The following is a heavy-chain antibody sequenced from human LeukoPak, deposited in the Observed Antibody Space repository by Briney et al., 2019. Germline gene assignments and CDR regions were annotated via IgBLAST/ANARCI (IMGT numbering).Heavy chain of an antibody. CDR1: GYTFTSYA. D-gene: IGHD3-10*01. J-gene: IGHJ4*02. CDR3: ARGAEGWFGEPPSILAEAVY. Sequence: SVKVSCKASGYTFTSYAISWVRQAPGQGLEWMGGIIPIFGTANYAQKFHGRVTITADESTSTAYMELSSLRSEDTAVYYCARGAEGWFGEPPSILAEAVYWGQGTLVTVSS. V-gene: IGHV1-69*13. CDR2: IIPIFGTA.